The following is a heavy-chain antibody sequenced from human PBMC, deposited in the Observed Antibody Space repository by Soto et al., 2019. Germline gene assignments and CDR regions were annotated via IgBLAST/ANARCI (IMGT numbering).Heavy chain of an antibody. CDR3: ARNWVLRGIRKKGALDY. Sequence: QVQLVESGGRVVQPGASLRLSCVASDFAFSDYAIHWVRQAPGKGLEWLACVTDDGKRQYYADSVKGRFTISRDNCKDTVYLQMTRLRTDDTAIYYCARNWVLRGIRKKGALDYGGQGPRVTVSS. CDR2: VTDDGKRQ. V-gene: IGHV3-30*04. D-gene: IGHD3-10*01. J-gene: IGHJ4*02. CDR1: DFAFSDYA.